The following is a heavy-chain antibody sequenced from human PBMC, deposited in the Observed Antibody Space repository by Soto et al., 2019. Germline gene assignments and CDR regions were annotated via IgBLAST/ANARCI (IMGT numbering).Heavy chain of an antibody. Sequence: QLQLQESGPGLVKPSETLSLTCTVSGGSISSSSYYWGWIRQPPGKGLEWIGSIYYSGSTYYNPSLKSRVTISVDTSKNQFSLKLSSVTAADTAVYYCARQQQWLADYYFDSWGQGTLVTVSS. CDR3: ARQQQWLADYYFDS. D-gene: IGHD6-19*01. V-gene: IGHV4-39*01. CDR2: IYYSGST. CDR1: GGSISSSSYY. J-gene: IGHJ4*02.